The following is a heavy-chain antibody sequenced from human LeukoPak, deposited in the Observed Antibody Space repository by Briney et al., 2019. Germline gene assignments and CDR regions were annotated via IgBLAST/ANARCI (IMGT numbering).Heavy chain of an antibody. CDR3: AREWEGYTVVTIFDF. Sequence: PGGSLRLSCAASGFTVSSNYMSWVRQAPGKGLEWLSVIYSGGFTYYADSVKGRFTISRDNSKNRVYLQMNSRRGEDTAVYYCAREWEGYTVVTIFDFWGQGTLVTVSS. J-gene: IGHJ4*02. V-gene: IGHV3-66*01. D-gene: IGHD4-23*01. CDR1: GFTVSSNY. CDR2: IYSGGFT.